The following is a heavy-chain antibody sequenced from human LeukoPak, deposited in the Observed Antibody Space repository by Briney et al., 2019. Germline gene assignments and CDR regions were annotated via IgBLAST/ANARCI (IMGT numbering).Heavy chain of an antibody. Sequence: PGGSLRLSYAASGFTFSSYAMSWVRQAPGKGLEWVSAISGSGGSTYYADSVKGRFTISRDNSKNTLYLQMNSLRAEDTAVYYCAKGRVYDYVWGSHFDYWGQGTLVTVSS. J-gene: IGHJ4*02. CDR2: ISGSGGST. CDR3: AKGRVYDYVWGSHFDY. D-gene: IGHD3-16*01. CDR1: GFTFSSYA. V-gene: IGHV3-23*01.